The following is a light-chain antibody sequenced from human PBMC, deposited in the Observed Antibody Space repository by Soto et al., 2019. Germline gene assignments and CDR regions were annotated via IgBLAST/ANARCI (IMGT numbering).Light chain of an antibody. V-gene: IGKV1-5*01. J-gene: IGKJ4*01. CDR3: QQYNSYSLT. CDR2: DAS. CDR1: QSICSW. Sequence: DIQMTQSPSTLSASVGDRVTITCRASQSICSWLAWYQQKPGKAPKLLIYDASSLESGVPSRFSGNGSGTEFTLTISSLQPDDFETYYCQQYNSYSLTFGGGTKVELK.